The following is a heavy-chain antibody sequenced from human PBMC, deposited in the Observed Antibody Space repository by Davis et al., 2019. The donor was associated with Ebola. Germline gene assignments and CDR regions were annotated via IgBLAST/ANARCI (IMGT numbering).Heavy chain of an antibody. CDR1: AYTFTSYG. D-gene: IGHD3-9*01. CDR2: ISGYNGNT. J-gene: IGHJ4*02. Sequence: ASVKVSCKASAYTFTSYGISWVRQAPGQGLEWMGWISGYNGNTNYAQKFQGRVTMTTDTSTSTTYMELRSLRSDDTAVYYCARDRGYYDIFTGYYYFDHWGQGTLVTVSS. V-gene: IGHV1-18*01. CDR3: ARDRGYYDIFTGYYYFDH.